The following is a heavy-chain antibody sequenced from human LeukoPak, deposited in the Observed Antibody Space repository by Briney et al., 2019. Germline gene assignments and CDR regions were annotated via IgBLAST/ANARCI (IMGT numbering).Heavy chain of an antibody. J-gene: IGHJ4*02. D-gene: IGHD4-17*01. CDR2: IKSITDGGTT. V-gene: IGHV3-15*01. Sequence: GGSLRLSCAASGFTFSNAWMSWVRQAPGKGLEWVGRIKSITDGGTTDYAAPVKGRFTISRDDSKNTLYLQMNSLKTEDTAVYYCTTIDGLDYWGEGALVTVSS. CDR1: GFTFSNAW. CDR3: TTIDGLDY.